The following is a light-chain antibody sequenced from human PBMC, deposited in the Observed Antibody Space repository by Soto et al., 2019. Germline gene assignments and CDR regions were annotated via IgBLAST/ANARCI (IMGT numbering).Light chain of an antibody. V-gene: IGKV1-5*01. CDR3: HNYNSYSPAT. J-gene: IGKJ1*01. CDR2: DAS. CDR1: QSIRRW. Sequence: DIQMTQSPSMLSASVGDRVTIACRASQSIRRWLAWYQQKPGKAPKLLIFDASTLELGVPSRVSVRGSVTEFTLTISSMKPYDCATYYFHNYNSYSPATFGQGTKLEI.